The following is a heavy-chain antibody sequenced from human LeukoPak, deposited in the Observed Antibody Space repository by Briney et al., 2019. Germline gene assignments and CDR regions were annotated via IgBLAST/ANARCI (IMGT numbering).Heavy chain of an antibody. CDR2: ISWNSGSI. J-gene: IGHJ3*02. CDR3: AKVPYDYDSSGDAFDI. V-gene: IGHV3-9*01. D-gene: IGHD3-22*01. CDR1: GFTFDDYA. Sequence: GGSLRLSCAASGFTFDDYAMHWVRQAPGKGLEWVSGISWNSGSIGYADSVKGRFTISRDNAKNSLYLQMNSLRAEDTALYYCAKVPYDYDSSGDAFDIWGQGTMVTVSS.